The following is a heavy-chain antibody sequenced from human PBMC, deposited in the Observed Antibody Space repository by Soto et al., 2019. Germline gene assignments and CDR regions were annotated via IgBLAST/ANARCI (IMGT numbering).Heavy chain of an antibody. CDR2: IIPIFGTA. CDR3: ATRINYYDSSIFDY. J-gene: IGHJ4*02. V-gene: IGHV1-69*06. Sequence: SVKVSCKASGGTFSSYAISWVRQAPGQGLELMGGIIPIFGTANYAQKFQGRVTITADKSTSTAYMELSSLRSEDTAVYYCATRINYYDSSIFDYWGQGTLVTVYS. CDR1: GGTFSSYA. D-gene: IGHD3-22*01.